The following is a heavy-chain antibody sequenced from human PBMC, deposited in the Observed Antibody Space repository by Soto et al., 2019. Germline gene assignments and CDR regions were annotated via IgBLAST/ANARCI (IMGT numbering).Heavy chain of an antibody. V-gene: IGHV4-59*08. CDR1: GGSISSYY. J-gene: IGHJ6*03. Sequence: SETLSLTCTVSGGSISSYYWSWIRQPPGKGLEWIGYIYYSGSTNYNPSLKSRVTISVDTSKNQFPLKLSSVTAADTAVYYCARHPKESYNWNQPFDYYYMDVWGKGTTVTVSS. CDR3: ARHPKESYNWNQPFDYYYMDV. D-gene: IGHD1-20*01. CDR2: IYYSGST.